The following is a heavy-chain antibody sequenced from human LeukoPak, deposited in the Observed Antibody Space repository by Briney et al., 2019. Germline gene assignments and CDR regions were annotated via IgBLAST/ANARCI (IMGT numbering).Heavy chain of an antibody. Sequence: PSETLSLTCTVSGYSISSGYYWGWIRQPPGKGLEWIGSIYHSGSTYYNPSLKSRVTISVDTSKNQFSLKLSSVTAADTAVYYCASTRQPINYFDYWGQGTLVTVSS. D-gene: IGHD5-24*01. CDR3: ASTRQPINYFDY. CDR1: GYSISSGYY. V-gene: IGHV4-38-2*02. J-gene: IGHJ4*02. CDR2: IYHSGST.